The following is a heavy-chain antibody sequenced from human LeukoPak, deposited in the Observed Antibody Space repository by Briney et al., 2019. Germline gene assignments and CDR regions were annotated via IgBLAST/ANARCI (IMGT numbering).Heavy chain of an antibody. Sequence: GSLRLSCAASGFTFSSYAMSWVRQPPGKGLEWIGSIYYSGSTYYNPSLKSRVTISVDTSENQFSLKLSSVTAADTAVYYCARHDTLTGSPTGPFDYWGQGTLVTVSS. CDR2: IYYSGST. V-gene: IGHV4-39*01. CDR1: GFTFSSYA. D-gene: IGHD3-9*01. J-gene: IGHJ4*02. CDR3: ARHDTLTGSPTGPFDY.